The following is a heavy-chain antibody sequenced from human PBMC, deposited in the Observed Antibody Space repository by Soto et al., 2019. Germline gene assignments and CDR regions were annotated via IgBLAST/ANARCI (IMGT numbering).Heavy chain of an antibody. Sequence: QVQLQESGPGLVKPSQTLSLTCTVSGGSISSGTNYWSWIRQHPGMGLEWIGYIFHSGNTYYNPSLKSRVTISIDTSENQFHLKLSSVTAAETAVYFCAKNPRNESDRLSGLYYYDMDVWGQGTTVTVSS. CDR1: GGSISSGTNY. J-gene: IGHJ6*02. CDR3: AKNPRNESDRLSGLYYYDMDV. V-gene: IGHV4-31*03. D-gene: IGHD1-1*01. CDR2: IFHSGNT.